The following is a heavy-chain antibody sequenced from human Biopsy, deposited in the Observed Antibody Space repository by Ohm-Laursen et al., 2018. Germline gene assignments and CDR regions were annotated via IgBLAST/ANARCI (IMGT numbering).Heavy chain of an antibody. CDR2: IYYTGST. V-gene: IGHV4-59*08. Sequence: SDTLSLTCTVSGGSISSYYWSWIRQPPGKGPEWIGYIYYTGSTNYNPSLKSRVTISVGTSMNHLSLRLTSVTAADTAVYYCARHAPSYSGSYWRYFDLWGRGTLVTVSS. J-gene: IGHJ2*01. D-gene: IGHD1-26*01. CDR3: ARHAPSYSGSYWRYFDL. CDR1: GGSISSYY.